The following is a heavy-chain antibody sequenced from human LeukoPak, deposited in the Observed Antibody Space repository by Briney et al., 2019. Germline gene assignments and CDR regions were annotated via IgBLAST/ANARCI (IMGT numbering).Heavy chain of an antibody. CDR3: AKDQSMVRGRYYFDY. D-gene: IGHD3-10*01. Sequence: PGGSLRLSCAASGFTFSSYAMSWVRQAPGKGLEWVSAISGSGGSTYYADSVKGRFTISRDNSKNTLYLQMNSLRAEDTAVYYCAKDQSMVRGRYYFDYWGQGTLVTVSS. J-gene: IGHJ4*02. CDR1: GFTFSSYA. V-gene: IGHV3-23*01. CDR2: ISGSGGST.